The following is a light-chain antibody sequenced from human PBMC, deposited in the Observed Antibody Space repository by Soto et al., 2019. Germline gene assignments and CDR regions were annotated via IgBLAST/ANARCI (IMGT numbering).Light chain of an antibody. V-gene: IGKV1-27*01. CDR2: SAS. J-gene: IGKJ1*01. CDR3: QKYDSAPWT. Sequence: IQLTQSPSSLSASVGDKEIITCRASQGIGNSLAWYQQKAGRVPKLLMHSASTLLSGVPSRFSGSGSGTDFTLTISSLQPEDVATYYCQKYDSAPWTFGQGTKV. CDR1: QGIGNS.